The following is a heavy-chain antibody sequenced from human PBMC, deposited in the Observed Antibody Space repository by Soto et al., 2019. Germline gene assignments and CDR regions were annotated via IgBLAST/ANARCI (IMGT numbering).Heavy chain of an antibody. Sequence: QLQLQESGPGLVKPSETLSLNCTVSGGSISSSGYYWGWVRQPPGKGLEWIGSILHSGSTYDNPSLKSRVTISVDTSKNHFSLKLSSVTAADTAVYYCARPLLRGGAMDVWGQGTTVTVSS. CDR3: ARPLLRGGAMDV. J-gene: IGHJ6*02. CDR1: GGSISSSGYY. CDR2: ILHSGST. V-gene: IGHV4-39*01. D-gene: IGHD2-15*01.